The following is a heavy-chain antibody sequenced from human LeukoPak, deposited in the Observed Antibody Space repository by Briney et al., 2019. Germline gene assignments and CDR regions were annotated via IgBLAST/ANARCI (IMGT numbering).Heavy chain of an antibody. J-gene: IGHJ4*02. V-gene: IGHV1-69*02. D-gene: IGHD3-16*01. CDR2: IIPILGLI. CDR3: ARGRGSRARSTGDYVWK. CDR1: RRTSCRNT. Sequence: SVRVSSEDPRRTSCRNTICCGRQAPGQGLEWMGRIIPILGLINYAQKFQGRVTITADNSTSTGYMDVTSLRSDDTAVYYCARGRGSRARSTGDYVWKWGQRTLVTVSS.